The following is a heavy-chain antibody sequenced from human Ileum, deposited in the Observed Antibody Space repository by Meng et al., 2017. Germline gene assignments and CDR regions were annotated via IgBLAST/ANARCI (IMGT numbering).Heavy chain of an antibody. CDR3: ARSDESGSGNYLVP. V-gene: IGHV1-2*06. J-gene: IGHJ5*02. Sequence: QVLVGQYVVGVMRPGAPGRDSCKASGYTSTDSYLHWVRQAPGHGLEGMGRSNPNSGATNYAQKFQCRVTLTSETSISTVYTEMSRRSSDDTAVYYCARSDESGSGNYLVPWGQGTLVTVSS. CDR2: SNPNSGAT. D-gene: IGHD3-10*01. CDR1: GYTSTDSY.